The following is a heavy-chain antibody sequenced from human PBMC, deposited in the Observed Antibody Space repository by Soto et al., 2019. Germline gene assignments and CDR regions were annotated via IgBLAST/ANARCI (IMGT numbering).Heavy chain of an antibody. J-gene: IGHJ5*02. Sequence: QITLKESGPTLVKPTQPLTLTCTFSGFSLRTTGVGVGWVRQPPGRALEWLALIYWDDEKRYSPSLKNRLTITKDTSKNQVVLTMINMDPVDTATYFCAHRPMRGSNWLHPWGQGTLVTVSS. CDR3: AHRPMRGSNWLHP. D-gene: IGHD1-26*01. CDR2: IYWDDEK. V-gene: IGHV2-5*02. CDR1: GFSLRTTGVG.